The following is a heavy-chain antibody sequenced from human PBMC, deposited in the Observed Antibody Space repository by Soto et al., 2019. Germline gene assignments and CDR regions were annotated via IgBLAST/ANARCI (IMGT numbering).Heavy chain of an antibody. CDR2: INRDGSKK. V-gene: IGHV3-7*05. D-gene: IGHD2-15*01. CDR3: VLYACRRRNRLYLLGFDI. Sequence: PAGCMWLSFSASVFPLSVDWVTWARPAPGKGLEWVANINRDGSKKSYLDSVRGRFTISRDNVGNSLYLQMDSLRADDTALYYCVLYACRRRNRLYLLGFDIPGQGTMGTGSS. CDR1: VFPLSVDW. J-gene: IGHJ3*02.